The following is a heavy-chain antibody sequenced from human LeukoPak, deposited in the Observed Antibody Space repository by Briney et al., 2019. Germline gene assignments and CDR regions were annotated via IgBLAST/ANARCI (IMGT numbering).Heavy chain of an antibody. CDR2: IYYSGST. J-gene: IGHJ4*02. V-gene: IGHV4-39*07. CDR1: GGSITNTTYY. Sequence: SETLSLTCTVSGGSITNTTYYWGWIRQPPGKGLEWIGSIYYSGSTYYNPSLKSRVTISIDTSKSQVSLRLSSVTAADTAVYYCAILYRDYDYWGQGTLVTVSS. D-gene: IGHD4-17*01. CDR3: AILYRDYDY.